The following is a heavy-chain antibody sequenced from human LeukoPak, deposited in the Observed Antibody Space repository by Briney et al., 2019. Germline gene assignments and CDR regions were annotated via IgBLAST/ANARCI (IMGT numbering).Heavy chain of an antibody. CDR1: GYTFTGYY. CDR2: INPNGGGT. D-gene: IGHD1-26*01. V-gene: IGHV1-2*02. J-gene: IGHJ4*02. Sequence: ASVKVSCKASGYTFTGYYMHWVRQAPGQGLEWVAWINPNGGGTNYAQQFQGRVTTSSDTSINTAYMELSGLRSDDTAVYYCARDSYSGSYYYWGQGTLVTVSS. CDR3: ARDSYSGSYYY.